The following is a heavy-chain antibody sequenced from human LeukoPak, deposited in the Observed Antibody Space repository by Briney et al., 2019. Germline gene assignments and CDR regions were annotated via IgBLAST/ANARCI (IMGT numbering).Heavy chain of an antibody. CDR1: GFTFSSYG. CDR3: AKDGGEYYDILTGYRVPYYYYYMDV. V-gene: IGHV3-30*02. D-gene: IGHD3-9*01. J-gene: IGHJ6*03. Sequence: GGPLRLSCAASGFTFSSYGMHWVRQAPGKGLEWVAFIRYDGSNKYYADSVKGRFTISRDNSKNTLYLQMNSLRAEDTAVYYCAKDGGEYYDILTGYRVPYYYYYMDVWGKGTTVTISS. CDR2: IRYDGSNK.